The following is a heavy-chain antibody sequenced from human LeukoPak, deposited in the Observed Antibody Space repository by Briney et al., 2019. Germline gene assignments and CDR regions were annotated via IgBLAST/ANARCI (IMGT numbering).Heavy chain of an antibody. CDR3: AKTRYGGSGNPYFFDY. D-gene: IGHD3-10*01. CDR1: GFTVSSSY. V-gene: IGHV3-23*01. Sequence: GGSLRLSCAASGFTVSSSYMSWVRQAPGKGLEWVLSISSDAVNTYYAGAVKGRFTISRDNSKNTLYLQMNSLRAEDTALYYCAKTRYGGSGNPYFFDYWGQGTLVTVSS. J-gene: IGHJ4*02. CDR2: ISSDAVNT.